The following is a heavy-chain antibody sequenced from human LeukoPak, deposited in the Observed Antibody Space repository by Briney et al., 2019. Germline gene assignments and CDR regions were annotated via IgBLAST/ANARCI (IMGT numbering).Heavy chain of an antibody. D-gene: IGHD3-10*01. CDR3: ARTLHGYYYGSGSLDV. J-gene: IGHJ6*02. CDR1: GFTFSSYS. CDR2: ISSSSSYI. Sequence: PGGSLRLSCAASGFTFSSYSMNWVRQAPGKGLEWVSSISSSSSYIYYADSVKGRFTIPRDNAKNSLYLQMNSLRAEDTAVYYCARTLHGYYYGSGSLDVWGQGTTVTVSS. V-gene: IGHV3-21*04.